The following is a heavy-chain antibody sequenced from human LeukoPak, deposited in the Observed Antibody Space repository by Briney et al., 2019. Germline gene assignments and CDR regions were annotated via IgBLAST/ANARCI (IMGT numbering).Heavy chain of an antibody. CDR2: ITSGFTP. CDR3: AKDYSDSRVGDVFFEY. J-gene: IGHJ4*02. CDR1: GFTFSDYY. V-gene: IGHV3-23*01. Sequence: PGGSLRLSCAASGFTFSDYYMSWFRQAPGKGLEWVSGITSGFTPHYADSVKGRFTISRDNSKNTFHLQMNSLRAEDTAVYYCAKDYSDSRVGDVFFEYWGQGTLVTVSS. D-gene: IGHD1-26*01.